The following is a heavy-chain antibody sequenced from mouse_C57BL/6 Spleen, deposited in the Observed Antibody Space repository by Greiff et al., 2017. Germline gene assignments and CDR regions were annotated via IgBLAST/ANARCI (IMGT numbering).Heavy chain of an antibody. D-gene: IGHD5-5*01. Sequence: QVQLQQPGAELVKPGASVKLSCKASGYTFTSYWVHWVKQRPGQGLEWIGMIHPNSGSTNYNEKFKSKATLTVDKSSSTAYMQLSSLTSEDSAVYYCARLPPYAMDYWGQGTSVTVSS. CDR1: GYTFTSYW. J-gene: IGHJ4*01. CDR3: ARLPPYAMDY. CDR2: IHPNSGST. V-gene: IGHV1-64*01.